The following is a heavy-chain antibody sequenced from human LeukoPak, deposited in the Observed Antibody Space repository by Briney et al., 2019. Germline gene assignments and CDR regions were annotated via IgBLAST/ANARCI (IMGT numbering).Heavy chain of an antibody. J-gene: IGHJ3*02. CDR3: TRDPAALEMATSHDAFDI. CDR1: GFTFGDYA. V-gene: IGHV3-49*04. Sequence: HPGGSLRLSCTASGFTFGDYAMSWVRQAPGKGLEWVGFIRSKAYGGTTEYAASVKGRFTISRDDSKSIAYLQMNSLKTEDTAVYYCTRDPAALEMATSHDAFDIWGQGTMVTVSS. D-gene: IGHD5-24*01. CDR2: IRSKAYGGTT.